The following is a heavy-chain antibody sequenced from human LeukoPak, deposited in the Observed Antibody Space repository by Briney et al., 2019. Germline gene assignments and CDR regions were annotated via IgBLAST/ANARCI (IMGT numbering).Heavy chain of an antibody. CDR2: IDPKSGDT. J-gene: IGHJ5*02. V-gene: IGHV1-2*02. CDR3: ARGPYNYDSSGYYHGWTWFDP. CDR1: GYTFTGYY. D-gene: IGHD3-22*01. Sequence: ASVKVSCKASGYTFTGYYMNWVRQAPGQGLEWMGWIDPKSGDTDYAQKFQGRFTITRDTSMSTAYMELSRLRSDDTAVYYCARGPYNYDSSGYYHGWTWFDPWGQGTLVSVSS.